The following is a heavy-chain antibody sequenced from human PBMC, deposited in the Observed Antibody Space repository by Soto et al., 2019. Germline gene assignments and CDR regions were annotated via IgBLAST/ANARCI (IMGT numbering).Heavy chain of an antibody. J-gene: IGHJ5*02. CDR1: GGSISSYY. CDR2: IYYSGST. Sequence: SETLSLTCTVSGGSISSYYWSWIRQPPGKGLEWIGYIYYSGSTNYNPSLKSRVTISVDTSKNQFSLKLSSVTAADTAVYYCASPVVGGGGDWFDPWGQGTLVTVSS. CDR3: ASPVVGGGGDWFDP. D-gene: IGHD1-26*01. V-gene: IGHV4-59*01.